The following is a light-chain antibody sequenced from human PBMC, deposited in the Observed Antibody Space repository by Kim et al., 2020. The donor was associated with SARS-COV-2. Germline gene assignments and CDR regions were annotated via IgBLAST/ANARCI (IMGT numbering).Light chain of an antibody. CDR2: AAS. CDR3: QQVELYTS. V-gene: IGKV1-9*01. CDR1: QDISDR. Sequence: DIELTQSPSFLSASVGDRVTITCRASQDISDRLAWYQQRPGTAPKLLILAASTLHAGVPSRFSGGGTGTEFSLTIDSLQPEDFATYYCQQVELYTSFVPGTKVDIK. J-gene: IGKJ3*01.